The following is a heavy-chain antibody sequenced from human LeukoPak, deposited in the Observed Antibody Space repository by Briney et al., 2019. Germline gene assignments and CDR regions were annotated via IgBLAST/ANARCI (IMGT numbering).Heavy chain of an antibody. CDR1: GYSFTSYW. D-gene: IGHD1-26*01. Sequence: GESLKISCKGSGYSFTSYWIGWVRQMPGKGLEWMGIIYPGDSDTRYSPSFQGQVTISADKSISTAYLQWSSLKASDTAMYYCARHGSGSSKIGYYYYYGMDVWGQGTTVTVSS. J-gene: IGHJ6*02. CDR2: IYPGDSDT. CDR3: ARHGSGSSKIGYYYYYGMDV. V-gene: IGHV5-51*01.